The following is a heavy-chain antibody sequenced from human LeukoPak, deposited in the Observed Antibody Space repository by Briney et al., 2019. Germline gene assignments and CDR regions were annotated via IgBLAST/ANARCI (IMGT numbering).Heavy chain of an antibody. D-gene: IGHD3-22*01. Sequence: SETLSLTCTVSGGSFSSYYWSWIRQPPGKGLEWSENFYYGGSTYDEPALRNRVTISVDTSKNQLSRKLSTVTAAATAVYYCARSSEGRDYYDSSCFSNNYYYMDVWGKGTTVTISS. V-gene: IGHV4-59*01. CDR1: GGSFSSYY. CDR2: FYYGGST. J-gene: IGHJ6*03. CDR3: ARSSEGRDYYDSSCFSNNYYYMDV.